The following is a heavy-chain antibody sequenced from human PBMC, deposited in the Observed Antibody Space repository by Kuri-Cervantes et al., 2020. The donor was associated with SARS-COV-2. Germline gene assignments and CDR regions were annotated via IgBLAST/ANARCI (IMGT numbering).Heavy chain of an antibody. Sequence: ASVKVSCKAFGYSFSDHYMYWVRQAPGQGLEWMGWINLNTDGTHYAQNFQGRVTMTRDTSISTAYMELSRLRSDDTAVYYCARDSATSRSAFDIWGQGTMVTVSS. D-gene: IGHD6-13*01. CDR3: ARDSATSRSAFDI. CDR2: INLNTDGT. CDR1: GYSFSDHY. J-gene: IGHJ3*02. V-gene: IGHV1-2*02.